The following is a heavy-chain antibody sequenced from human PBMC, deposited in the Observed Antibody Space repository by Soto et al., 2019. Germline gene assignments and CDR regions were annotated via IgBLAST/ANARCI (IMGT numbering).Heavy chain of an antibody. J-gene: IGHJ5*02. CDR3: ARVYHSSFIPAP. Sequence: QVQLQESGPGLVKPSQTLSLTCTVSGGSISSGGYYWSWIRQHPGKGLEWIGYIYYSGSTYYNPSLKSRVTISVDTSKNQFALELSSVTAADTAVYYCARVYHSSFIPAPWGQGTLVTVSS. CDR1: GGSISSGGYY. V-gene: IGHV4-31*03. CDR2: IYYSGST. D-gene: IGHD6-6*01.